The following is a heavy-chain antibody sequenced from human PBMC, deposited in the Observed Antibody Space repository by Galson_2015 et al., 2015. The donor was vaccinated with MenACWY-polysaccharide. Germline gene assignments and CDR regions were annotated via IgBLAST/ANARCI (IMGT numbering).Heavy chain of an antibody. CDR1: GFTFSSYW. CDR2: IKKDGSEK. Sequence: SLRLSCAASGFTFSSYWMTWVRQAPGKGLEWVANIKKDGSEKYYVDSVKGRFTISRDNAKNSLYLQMHSLRAEDTAVYSCARGHYGMDVWGQGTPVPVSS. J-gene: IGHJ6*02. V-gene: IGHV3-7*01. CDR3: ARGHYGMDV.